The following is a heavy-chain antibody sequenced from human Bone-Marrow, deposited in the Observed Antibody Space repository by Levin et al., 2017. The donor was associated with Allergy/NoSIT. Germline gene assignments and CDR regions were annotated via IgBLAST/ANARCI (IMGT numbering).Heavy chain of an antibody. D-gene: IGHD2-21*02. CDR2: MNTNSGNP. J-gene: IGHJ4*02. CDR1: GYSFTTFA. Sequence: RASVKVSCKASGYSFTTFAINWVRQAPGQGLQCMGWMNTNSGNPTYIQGFTGRFVFSLDTSVSTAFLEISSLKAEDTAVYYCARGIGDVAPFDSWGQGTPVTVSS. V-gene: IGHV7-4-1*02. CDR3: ARGIGDVAPFDS.